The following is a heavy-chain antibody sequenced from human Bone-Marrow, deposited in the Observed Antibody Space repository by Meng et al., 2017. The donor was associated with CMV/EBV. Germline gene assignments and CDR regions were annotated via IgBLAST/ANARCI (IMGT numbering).Heavy chain of an antibody. J-gene: IGHJ5*02. CDR3: AGVYSSSWPRRGYGWFDP. D-gene: IGHD6-13*01. V-gene: IGHV3-48*03. CDR1: GFTFSNYE. Sequence: GGSLRLSCAASGFTFSNYEMIWVRQAPGKGLEWLSYISTTGSSIYYADSVKGRFTISRDNAKNSLYLQMNSLRAEDTAVYYCAGVYSSSWPRRGYGWFDPWGQGTLVTVSS. CDR2: ISTTGSSI.